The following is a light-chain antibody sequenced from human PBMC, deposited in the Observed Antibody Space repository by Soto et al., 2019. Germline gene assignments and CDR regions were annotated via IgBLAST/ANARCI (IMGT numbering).Light chain of an antibody. J-gene: IGKJ1*01. Sequence: EIVVTQSPSTLSLSPGERATLSCRASQSLSSRNLAWYQQKPGQAPRLLIYGASSRATGIPDRFSGSGSGTDFTLTISRLEPEDFAVYYCQQYGSSQTFGQGTKVDIK. V-gene: IGKV3-20*01. CDR2: GAS. CDR1: QSLSSRN. CDR3: QQYGSSQT.